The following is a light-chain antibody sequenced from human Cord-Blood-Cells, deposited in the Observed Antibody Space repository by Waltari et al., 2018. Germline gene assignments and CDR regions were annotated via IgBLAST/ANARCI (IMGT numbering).Light chain of an antibody. J-gene: IGLJ3*02. Sequence: QSALTQPASVSGSPGQSITISCTGTSSAVGSYNLVSWYQQHPGKAPKPMIYEGSKRPSGVSNRFSGSRSGNTASLTSSGLQAEDEADYYCCSYAGSSTWVFGGGTKLTVL. CDR1: SSAVGSYNL. CDR2: EGS. V-gene: IGLV2-23*01. CDR3: CSYAGSSTWV.